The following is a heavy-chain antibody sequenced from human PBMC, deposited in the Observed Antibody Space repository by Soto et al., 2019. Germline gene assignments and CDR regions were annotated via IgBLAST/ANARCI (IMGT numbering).Heavy chain of an antibody. D-gene: IGHD2-2*01. Sequence: PGGSLRLSCAASGFTFSNAWMSWVRQAPGKGLEWVGRIKSKTDGGTTDYAAPVKGRFTISRDDSKNTLYLQMNSLKTEDTAVYYCTTDRYCSSTRCPKVFDYWGQGTLVTVSS. CDR3: TTDRYCSSTRCPKVFDY. CDR2: IKSKTDGGTT. J-gene: IGHJ4*02. CDR1: GFTFSNAW. V-gene: IGHV3-15*01.